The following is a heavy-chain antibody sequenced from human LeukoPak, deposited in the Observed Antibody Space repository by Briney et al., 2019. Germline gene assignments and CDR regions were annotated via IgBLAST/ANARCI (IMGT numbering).Heavy chain of an antibody. CDR2: ISDSSSYT. CDR3: AYYDSSGYFHFDY. V-gene: IGHV3-21*04. J-gene: IGHJ4*02. D-gene: IGHD3-22*01. CDR1: RFTFSSDN. Sequence: PGGSLRLSCAASRFTFSSDNMNWVRQAPGKGLEWVSYISDSSSYTYYADSVKGRFTISRDNAKNSLYLQMNSLRAEDTAVYYCAYYDSSGYFHFDYWGQGTLVTVSS.